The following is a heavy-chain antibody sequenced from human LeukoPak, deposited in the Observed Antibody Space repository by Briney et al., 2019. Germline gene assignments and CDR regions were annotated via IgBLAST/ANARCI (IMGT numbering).Heavy chain of an antibody. D-gene: IGHD3-3*01. J-gene: IGHJ3*02. CDR2: IYTSGST. CDR1: GGSISSGSYY. CDR3: ARTPIFGVVLDAFDI. Sequence: PSETLSLTCTVSGGSISSGSYYWSWIRQPAGKGLEWIGRIYTSGSTNYNPSLKSRVTISVDTSKNQFSLKLSSVTAADTAVYYCARTPIFGVVLDAFDIWGQGTMVTVSS. V-gene: IGHV4-61*02.